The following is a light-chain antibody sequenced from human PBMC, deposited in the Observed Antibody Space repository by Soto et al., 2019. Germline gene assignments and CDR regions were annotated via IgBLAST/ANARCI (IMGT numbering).Light chain of an antibody. Sequence: EIVLTQSPGTLSLSPGERATLSCRASQSVSSNYLAWYQQKPGQAPRLLIYGASSRATGIPDRFSGSGSGTDFTLTISRLEPEDFAVDSCQQYGSSPQTFGHGTKVEIK. CDR3: QQYGSSPQT. CDR1: QSVSSNY. J-gene: IGKJ1*01. CDR2: GAS. V-gene: IGKV3-20*01.